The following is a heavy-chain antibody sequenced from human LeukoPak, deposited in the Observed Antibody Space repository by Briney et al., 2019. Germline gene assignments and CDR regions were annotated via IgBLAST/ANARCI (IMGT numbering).Heavy chain of an antibody. Sequence: SETLSLTCAVYGGSFSGYYWSWIRQPPGKGLEWIGEINHSGSTNYNPSLKSRVTISVDTSKNQFSLKLSSATAADTAVYYCARGRGITMVRGRRNWFDPWGQGTLVTVSS. D-gene: IGHD3-10*01. CDR2: INHSGST. V-gene: IGHV4-34*01. J-gene: IGHJ5*02. CDR1: GGSFSGYY. CDR3: ARGRGITMVRGRRNWFDP.